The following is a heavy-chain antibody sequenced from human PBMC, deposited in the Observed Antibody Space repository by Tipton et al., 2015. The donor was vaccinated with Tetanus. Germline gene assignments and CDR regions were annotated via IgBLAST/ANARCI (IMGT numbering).Heavy chain of an antibody. J-gene: IGHJ3*02. CDR1: GYTFTGYY. CDR2: INPNSGGT. V-gene: IGHV1-2*02. CDR3: ASFRDGYNNDAFDI. D-gene: IGHD5-24*01. Sequence: QSGAEVRKPGASVKVSCKASGYTFTGYYMRWVRQAPGQGLEWMGWINPNSGGTNYAQKFQGRVTMTRDTSISTAYMELSRLRSDDTAVYYCASFRDGYNNDAFDIWGQGTMVTVSS.